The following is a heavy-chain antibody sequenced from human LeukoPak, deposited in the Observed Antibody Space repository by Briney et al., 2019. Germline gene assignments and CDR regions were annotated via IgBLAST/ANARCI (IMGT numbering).Heavy chain of an antibody. V-gene: IGHV3-7*01. Sequence: PGGSLRLSCAASGFKFSSNWMSWVRQAPGKGLEWVANIRQGGSEKYYVDSVKGRFTISRDNAKNSLYLQMNSPRAEDTAVYYCAREGPSVTPYYWGQGTLVTVSS. CDR3: AREGPSVTPYY. CDR1: GFKFSSNW. CDR2: IRQGGSEK. J-gene: IGHJ4*02. D-gene: IGHD4-17*01.